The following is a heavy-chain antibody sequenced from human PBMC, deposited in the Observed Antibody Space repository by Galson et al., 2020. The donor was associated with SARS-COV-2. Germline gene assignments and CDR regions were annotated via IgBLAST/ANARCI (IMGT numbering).Heavy chain of an antibody. CDR3: ARDRGNDFWSGYYADAFDI. V-gene: IGHV3-21*01. D-gene: IGHD3-3*01. CDR1: GFTFSSYS. CDR2: ISSSSSYT. Sequence: KLGESLKISCAASGFTFSSYSMKWVHQAPGKGLEWVSSISSSSSYTYYADSVKGRFTISRDNAKNSLYLQMNSLRAEDTAVYYCARDRGNDFWSGYYADAFDIWCQGTMVTVSS. J-gene: IGHJ3*02.